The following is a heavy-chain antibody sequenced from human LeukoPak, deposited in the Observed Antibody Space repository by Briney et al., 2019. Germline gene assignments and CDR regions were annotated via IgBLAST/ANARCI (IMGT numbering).Heavy chain of an antibody. CDR1: GFTFSSYA. D-gene: IGHD3-10*01. CDR3: ARVHYYGSGSYSPPFDY. CDR2: ISYDGSNK. J-gene: IGHJ4*02. Sequence: PGGSLRLSCAASGFTFSSYAMHWVRQAPGKGLEWVAVISYDGSNKYYADSVKGRSTISRDNSKNTLYLQMNSLRAEDTAVYYCARVHYYGSGSYSPPFDYWGQGTLVTVSS. V-gene: IGHV3-30-3*01.